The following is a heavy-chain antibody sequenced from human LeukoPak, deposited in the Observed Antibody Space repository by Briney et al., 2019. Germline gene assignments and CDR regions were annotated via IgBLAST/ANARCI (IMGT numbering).Heavy chain of an antibody. J-gene: IGHJ4*02. V-gene: IGHV3-23*05. CDR1: GFTFSDYA. D-gene: IGHD4-11*01. CDR3: ARSVPDYTRFDY. CDR2: FKTKYNQV. Sequence: TRGSLRLSCVASGFTFSDYAMNWVRQAPGKGLEWVSTFKTKYNQVYYAESVRGRFTISTDNSKSTVYLQMNSLRAEDTALYYCARSVPDYTRFDYWGQGALVTVSS.